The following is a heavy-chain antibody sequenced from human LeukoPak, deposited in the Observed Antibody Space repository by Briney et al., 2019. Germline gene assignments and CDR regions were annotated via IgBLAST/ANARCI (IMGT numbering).Heavy chain of an antibody. CDR3: AKDGPQYCSTTNCLGGY. V-gene: IGHV3-21*01. J-gene: IGHJ4*02. CDR1: GFTFSSYS. CDR2: ISSSSSYI. D-gene: IGHD2-2*01. Sequence: GGSLRLSCAASGFTFSSYSMNWVRQAPGKGLEWVSSISSSSSYIYYADSVKGRFTISRDNAKNSLYLQMNSLRAEDTAVYHCAKDGPQYCSTTNCLGGYWGQGTLVTVSS.